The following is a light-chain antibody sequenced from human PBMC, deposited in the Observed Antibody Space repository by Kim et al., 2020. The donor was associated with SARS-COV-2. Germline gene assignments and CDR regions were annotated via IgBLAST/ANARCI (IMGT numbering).Light chain of an antibody. J-gene: IGLJ3*02. CDR3: SSYTSSSTRV. CDR2: DVS. Sequence: GQSITISCTGTSSDVGGYNYVSWYQQHPGKAPKLMIYDVSHRPAGVSNRFSGSKSGNTASLTISGLQAEDEADYYCSSYTSSSTRVFGGGTQLTVL. CDR1: SSDVGGYNY. V-gene: IGLV2-14*03.